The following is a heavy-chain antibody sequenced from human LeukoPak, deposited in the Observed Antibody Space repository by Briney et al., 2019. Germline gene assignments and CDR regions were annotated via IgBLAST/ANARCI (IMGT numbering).Heavy chain of an antibody. J-gene: IGHJ6*02. CDR3: ARDQPTVTTLTNYYYGMDV. V-gene: IGHV1-69*04. CDR2: ITPILGIA. D-gene: IGHD4-11*01. Sequence: SVKVSCKASGGTFSSYAISWVRQAPGQGLKWMGRITPILGIANYAQKFQGRVTITADKSTSTAYMELSSLRSEDTAVYYCARDQPTVTTLTNYYYGMDVWGQGTTVTVSS. CDR1: GGTFSSYA.